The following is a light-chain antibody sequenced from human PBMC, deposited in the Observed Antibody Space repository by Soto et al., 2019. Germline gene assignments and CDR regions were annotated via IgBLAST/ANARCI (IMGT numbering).Light chain of an antibody. CDR2: DAS. J-gene: IGKJ5*01. Sequence: EIVLTQSPATLSLSPGERATLSCGASQSVSSYLSWYQQKPGQAPRLRTYDASNRATGIPARFSGSGSGTDLTLTISRLEPEDFAVYYCQQYGSSPITFGQGTRLEIK. V-gene: IGKV3D-20*01. CDR1: QSVSSY. CDR3: QQYGSSPIT.